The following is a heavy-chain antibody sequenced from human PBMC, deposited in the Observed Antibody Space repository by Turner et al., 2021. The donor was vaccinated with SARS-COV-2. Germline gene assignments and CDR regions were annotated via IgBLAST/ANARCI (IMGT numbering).Heavy chain of an antibody. J-gene: IGHJ4*02. V-gene: IGHV1-46*01. CDR2: INTSGGST. CDR3: ASSLPAPGGVPGRLNY. CDR1: GYTFTSFY. D-gene: IGHD2-8*02. Sequence: QVQLVQSGADVENPGASVKVSCTASGYTFTSFYMHWVRQAPGQGLEWMGIINTSGGSTNYAQKFQGRVTMTRDTSTRTVYRELSSLRSEDTAVYYGASSLPAPGGVPGRLNYWGQGALVTVS.